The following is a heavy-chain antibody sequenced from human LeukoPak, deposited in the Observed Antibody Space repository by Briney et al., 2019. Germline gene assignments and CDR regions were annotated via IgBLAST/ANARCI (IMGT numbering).Heavy chain of an antibody. V-gene: IGHV4-30-2*01. CDR3: ARVGPMDV. Sequence: SQTLSLTCTVSGGSISSGGYYWSWIRQPPGKGLEWIGEINHSGSTNYNPSLKSRVTISVDTSKNQFSLKLSSVTAADTAVYYCARVGPMDVWGQGTTVTVSS. CDR2: INHSGST. CDR1: GGSISSGGYY. J-gene: IGHJ6*02.